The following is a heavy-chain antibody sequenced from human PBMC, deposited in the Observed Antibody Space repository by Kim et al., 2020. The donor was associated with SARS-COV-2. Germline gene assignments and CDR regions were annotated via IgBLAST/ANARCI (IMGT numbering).Heavy chain of an antibody. J-gene: IGHJ5*02. CDR3: ARETYGDFNNWFDP. D-gene: IGHD4-17*01. CDR2: INPNSGGT. V-gene: IGHV1-2*04. CDR1: GYTFTGYY. Sequence: ASVKVSCKASGYTFTGYYMHWVRQAPGQGLEWMGWINPNSGGTNYAQKFQGWVTMTRDTSISTAYMELSRLRSDDTAVYYCARETYGDFNNWFDPWGQGTLVTVSS.